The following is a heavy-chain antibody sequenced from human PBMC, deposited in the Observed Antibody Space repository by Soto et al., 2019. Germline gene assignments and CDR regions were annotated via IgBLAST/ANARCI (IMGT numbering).Heavy chain of an antibody. J-gene: IGHJ4*02. CDR2: ISGSGAT. Sequence: EVQLLESGGGLVQPGESLRLSCAASGYPFSSYAMIWVRQAPGKGLEWVSGISGSGATYYADSVKGRFTFSRDNSRNRVYLQMNSLRAEDTAVYYCARDLRSASGWYAPGYWGQGTLVTVSS. CDR1: GYPFSSYA. D-gene: IGHD6-19*01. V-gene: IGHV3-23*01. CDR3: ARDLRSASGWYAPGY.